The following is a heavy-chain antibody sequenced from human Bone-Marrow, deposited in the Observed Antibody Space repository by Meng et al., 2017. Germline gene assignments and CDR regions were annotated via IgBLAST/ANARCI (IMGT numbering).Heavy chain of an antibody. J-gene: IGHJ5*02. V-gene: IGHV3-49*03. D-gene: IGHD3-3*01. CDR3: TSPRGPQYYDFWSGYFLGWFDP. Sequence: GESLKISCTASGFTFGDYAMSWFRQAPGKGLEWVGFIRSKAYGGTTEYAASVKGRFTISRDDSKSIAYLQMNSLKTEDTAVYYCTSPRGPQYYDFWSGYFLGWFDPWGQGTLVTVSS. CDR1: GFTFGDYA. CDR2: IRSKAYGGTT.